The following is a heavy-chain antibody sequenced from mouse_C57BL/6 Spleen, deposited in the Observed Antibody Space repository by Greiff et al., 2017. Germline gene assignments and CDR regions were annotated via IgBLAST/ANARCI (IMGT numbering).Heavy chain of an antibody. CDR1: GYTFTSYW. D-gene: IGHD2-2*01. V-gene: IGHV1-7*01. CDR2: INPSSGYT. J-gene: IGHJ2*01. Sequence: VQLQQSGAELAKPGASVKLSCTASGYTFTSYWMHWVKQRPGQGLEWIGYINPSSGYTKYNQKFKDKATLTADKSSSTAYMQLSSLTYEDSAVYYCARGRLDGYDAVDYWGQGTTLTVSS. CDR3: ARGRLDGYDAVDY.